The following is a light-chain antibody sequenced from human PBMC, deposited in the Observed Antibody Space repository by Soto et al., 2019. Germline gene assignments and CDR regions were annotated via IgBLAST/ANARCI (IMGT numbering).Light chain of an antibody. CDR3: QQYSSYPET. Sequence: DIQMTQSPSTLSASVGDRVTITCRASQSISSWLAGYQQKPGKAPNLLIYEASRLESAFPSRFSGSASGTEFTLTINSLQPDDFATYFCQQYSSYPETFRQGTKVEIK. J-gene: IGKJ1*01. CDR1: QSISSW. CDR2: EAS. V-gene: IGKV1-5*03.